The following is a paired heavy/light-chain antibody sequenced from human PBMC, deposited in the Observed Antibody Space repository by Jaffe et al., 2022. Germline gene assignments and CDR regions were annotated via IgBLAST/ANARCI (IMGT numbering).Heavy chain of an antibody. V-gene: IGHV3-23*01. CDR3: ARERIMPTVVDTFAY. D-gene: IGHD1-1*01. Sequence: EVKLLESGGGLVQPGGSLRLSCAASGFSFSAYTMNWVRQAPGKGLEWVSGITGTGANPYYADSLKGRFTISRDNSKNTVYLQMNDLRAEDTAIYYCARERIMPTVVDTFAYWGQGTLVTVSS. J-gene: IGHJ4*02. CDR1: GFSFSAYT. CDR2: ITGTGANP.
Light chain of an antibody. Sequence: DIQMTQSPSTLSASVGDRVTITCRASQNINLWLAWYQQKPGKPPKLLIYKTSNLESGVPSRFSGSGSGAEFTLTISSLQPDDFAIYYCQQYISQYATTFGQGTKVEIK. V-gene: IGKV1-5*03. CDR1: QNINLW. CDR3: QQYISQYATT. CDR2: KTS. J-gene: IGKJ1*01.